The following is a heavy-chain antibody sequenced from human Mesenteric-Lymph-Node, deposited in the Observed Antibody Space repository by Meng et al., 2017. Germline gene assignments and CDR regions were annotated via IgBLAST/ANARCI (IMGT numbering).Heavy chain of an antibody. CDR2: IIPILGIA. D-gene: IGHD1-26*01. V-gene: IGHV1-69*04. CDR3: AQLGGSYAPHFDY. J-gene: IGHJ4*02. CDR1: GYTFTSYG. Sequence: SVKVSCKASGYTFTSYGISWVRQAPGQGLEWMGRIIPILGIANYAQKFQGRVTITADKSTSTAYMELSSLRSEDTAVYYCAQLGGSYAPHFDYWGQGTLVTVSS.